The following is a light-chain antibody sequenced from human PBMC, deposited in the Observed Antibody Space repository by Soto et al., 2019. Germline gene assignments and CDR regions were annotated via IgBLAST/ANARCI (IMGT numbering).Light chain of an antibody. V-gene: IGLV1-44*01. J-gene: IGLJ2*01. CDR2: SNN. CDR1: SSNIGSNT. Sequence: QSLLTQPPSASETPGQRVPFSCSGSSSNIGSNTVNWYQQLPGTAPKLVIYSNNQRPSGVPDRFSGSKSGTSASLAISGLQSEDEADYYCVAWDDSLNGYVVFGGGTKVTVL. CDR3: VAWDDSLNGYVV.